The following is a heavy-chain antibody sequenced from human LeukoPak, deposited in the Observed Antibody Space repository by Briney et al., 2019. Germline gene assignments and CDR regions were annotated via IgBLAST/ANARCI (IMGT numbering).Heavy chain of an antibody. CDR3: ATPYSGLPGYYYGMDV. Sequence: SVKVSCKASGYTFTSYYMHWVRQAPGQGLEWMGIINPSGGSTSYAQKFQGRVTMTRDTSTSTVYMELSSLRSEDTAVYYCATPYSGLPGYYYGMDVWGQGTTVTVSS. D-gene: IGHD6-19*01. CDR2: INPSGGST. CDR1: GYTFTSYY. J-gene: IGHJ6*02. V-gene: IGHV1-46*01.